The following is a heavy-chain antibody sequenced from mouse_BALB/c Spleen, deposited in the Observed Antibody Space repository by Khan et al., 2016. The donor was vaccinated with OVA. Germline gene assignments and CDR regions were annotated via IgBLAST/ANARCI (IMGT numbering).Heavy chain of an antibody. V-gene: IGHV3-6*01. D-gene: IGHD3-1*01. J-gene: IGHJ3*01. CDR2: LRYDGDS. CDR3: ARGGSSGPAWFAY. Sequence: EVQLQESGPGLVKPSQSLSLTCSVTGYSITSGYFWNWIRQFPGNKLEWMGYLRYDGDSHYNPSLKNRISITRATSKNQFFLKLNSVTPEDTATFYCARGGSSGPAWFAYWGQGTLVTVSP. CDR1: GYSITSGYF.